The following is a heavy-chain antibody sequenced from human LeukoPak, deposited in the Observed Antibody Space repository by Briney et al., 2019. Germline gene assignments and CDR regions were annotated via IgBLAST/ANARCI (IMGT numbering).Heavy chain of an antibody. D-gene: IGHD6-19*01. CDR3: AKYSSGWHGSYYYYGMDV. CDR2: ISGSGANT. J-gene: IGHJ6*02. V-gene: IGHV3-23*01. CDR1: GFTFSSFA. Sequence: TGGSLRLSCAASGFTFSSFAMSWVRQAPGKGLEWVSTISGSGANTYYADSVKGRFTISRDNSKNTLYLQMNSLRAEDTALYYCAKYSSGWHGSYYYYGMDVWGQGTTVTVSS.